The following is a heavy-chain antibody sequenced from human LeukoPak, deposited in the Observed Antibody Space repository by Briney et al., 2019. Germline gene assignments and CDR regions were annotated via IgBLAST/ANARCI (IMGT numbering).Heavy chain of an antibody. CDR2: INHSGST. CDR3: ASHSGITGTYYYYMDV. V-gene: IGHV4-34*01. Sequence: SETLSLTCAVYGGSFSGYYWSWIRQPPGKGLEWIGEINHSGSTNYNPSLKSRVTISVDTSKNQFSLKLSSVTAADTAVYYCASHSGITGTYYYYMDVWGKGTTVTISS. CDR1: GGSFSGYY. J-gene: IGHJ6*03. D-gene: IGHD1-20*01.